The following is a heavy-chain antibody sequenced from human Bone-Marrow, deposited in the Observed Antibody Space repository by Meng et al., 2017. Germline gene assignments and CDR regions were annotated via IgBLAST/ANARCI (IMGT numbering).Heavy chain of an antibody. CDR2: IIPIFGTA. V-gene: IGHV1-69*01. D-gene: IGHD1-1*01. Sequence: QVLLWQAGAELKKPGSSVKVSCKAAGGTFSSYAISWVRQAPGQGLEWMGGIIPIFGTANYAQKFQGRVTITADESTSTAYMELSSLRSEDTAVYYCARTNWEDWYFDLWGRGTLVTVSS. CDR3: ARTNWEDWYFDL. J-gene: IGHJ2*01. CDR1: GGTFSSYA.